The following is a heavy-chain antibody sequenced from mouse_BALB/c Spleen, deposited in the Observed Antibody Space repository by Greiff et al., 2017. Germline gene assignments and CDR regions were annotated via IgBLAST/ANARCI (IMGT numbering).Heavy chain of an antibody. CDR3: ARAGRYFDV. D-gene: IGHD3-3*01. V-gene: IGHV14-4*02. Sequence: EVQLQQSGAELVRSGASVKLSCTASGFNIKDYYMHWVKQRPEQGLEWIGWIDPENGDTEYAPKFQGKATMTADTSSNTAYLQLSSLTSEDTAVYYCARAGRYFDVWGAGTTVTVSS. J-gene: IGHJ1*01. CDR1: GFNIKDYY. CDR2: IDPENGDT.